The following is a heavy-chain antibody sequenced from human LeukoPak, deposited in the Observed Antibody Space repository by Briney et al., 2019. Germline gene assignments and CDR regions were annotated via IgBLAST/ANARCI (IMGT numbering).Heavy chain of an antibody. J-gene: IGHJ4*02. V-gene: IGHV4-34*01. Sequence: SETLSLTCAVYGGSFSGYYWSWIRQPPGKGLEWIGEINHSGSTNYNPSLKSRVTISVDTSKNQFSLKLSSVTAADTAVYYCARDTSGYSSGWRFDYWGQGTLVTVSS. CDR3: ARDTSGYSSGWRFDY. D-gene: IGHD6-19*01. CDR1: GGSFSGYY. CDR2: INHSGST.